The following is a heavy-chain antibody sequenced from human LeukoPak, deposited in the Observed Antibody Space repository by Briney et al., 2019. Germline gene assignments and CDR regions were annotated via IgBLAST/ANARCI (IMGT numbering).Heavy chain of an antibody. CDR1: GFTFSGYE. J-gene: IGHJ4*02. V-gene: IGHV3-48*03. CDR3: ARDQLEGTHDY. D-gene: IGHD1-1*01. CDR2: ISSSGSTI. Sequence: GGSLRLSCAASGFTFSGYEMNWVRQAPGKGLEWVSYISSSGSTIYYADSVKGRFTISRDNAKNSLYLQMNSLRAGDTAVYYCARDQLEGTHDYWGQGTLVTVSS.